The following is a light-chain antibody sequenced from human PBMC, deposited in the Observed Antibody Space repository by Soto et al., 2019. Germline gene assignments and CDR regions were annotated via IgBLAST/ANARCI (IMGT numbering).Light chain of an antibody. CDR2: ANS. J-gene: IGLJ1*01. Sequence: QSVLTQPPSVSGAPGQKMTISCTGSSSNIGAGYDVHWYQQLPGTAPKLLINANSNRPSGVPDRFSGSKSGTSASLAITGLQAEEEADYYCQSYDSSLSGYVFGSGTKVTVL. CDR1: SSNIGAGYD. V-gene: IGLV1-40*01. CDR3: QSYDSSLSGYV.